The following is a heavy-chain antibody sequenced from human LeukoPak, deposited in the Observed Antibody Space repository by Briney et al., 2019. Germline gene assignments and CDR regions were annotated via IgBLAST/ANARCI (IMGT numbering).Heavy chain of an antibody. CDR1: GYTFPAYY. CDR3: ASSRAQTLAFCGGDCYSGFDF. CDR2: INPNSGGT. V-gene: IGHV1-2*02. J-gene: IGHJ4*02. D-gene: IGHD2-21*02. Sequence: ASVTVSCKASGYTFPAYYMHWVRQAPGQGLEWMGWINPNSGGTNYAQKFQGRVTMTRDPSISTAYMELSWLRSGDTAMYYCASSRAQTLAFCGGDCYSGFDFWGQGTLVTVSS.